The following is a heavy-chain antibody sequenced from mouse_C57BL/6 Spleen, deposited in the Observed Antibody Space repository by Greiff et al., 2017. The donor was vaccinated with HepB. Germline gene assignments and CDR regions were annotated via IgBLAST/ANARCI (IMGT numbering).Heavy chain of an antibody. D-gene: IGHD1-1*01. Sequence: DVQLVESGGGLVKPGGSLKLSCAASGFTFSDYGMHWVRQAPEKGLEWVAYISSGSSTIYYADTVKGRFTISRDNAKNTLFLQMTSLRSEDTAMYYCARRYYGSSWGMDYWGQGTSVTVSS. V-gene: IGHV5-17*01. J-gene: IGHJ4*01. CDR3: ARRYYGSSWGMDY. CDR2: ISSGSSTI. CDR1: GFTFSDYG.